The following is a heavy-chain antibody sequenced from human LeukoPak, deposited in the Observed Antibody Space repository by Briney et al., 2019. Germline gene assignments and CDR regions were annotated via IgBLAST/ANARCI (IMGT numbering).Heavy chain of an antibody. CDR1: GFTFSSYA. V-gene: IGHV3-30-3*01. Sequence: PGGSLRLSCAASGFTFSSYAMHWVRQAPGKGLEWVAVISYDGSNKYYADSVKGRFTISRDNSKNTLYLQMNSLRAEDTAVYYCTKAHRSGGSCYFDYWGQGTLVTVSS. CDR2: ISYDGSNK. J-gene: IGHJ4*02. D-gene: IGHD2-15*01. CDR3: TKAHRSGGSCYFDY.